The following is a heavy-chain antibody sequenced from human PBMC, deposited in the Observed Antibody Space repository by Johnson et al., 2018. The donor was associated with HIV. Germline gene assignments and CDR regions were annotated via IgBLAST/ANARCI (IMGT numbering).Heavy chain of an antibody. CDR1: GFTFSSYG. V-gene: IGHV3-30*02. D-gene: IGHD1-26*01. CDR3: AKDPVGATWAFDI. J-gene: IGHJ3*02. CDR2: IRYDGSNK. Sequence: VQLVESGGGVVQPGRSLRLSCAASGFTFSSYGMHWVRQAPGKGLEWVAFIRYDGSNKYYADSVKGRFTIRRDNSKNTLYLQMNSLRAEDTAVYYCAKDPVGATWAFDIWGQGTMVTVSS.